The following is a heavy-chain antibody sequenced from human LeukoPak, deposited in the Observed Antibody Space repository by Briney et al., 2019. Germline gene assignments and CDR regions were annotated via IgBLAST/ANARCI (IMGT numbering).Heavy chain of an antibody. CDR2: IYYSGST. D-gene: IGHD3-16*02. CDR3: ARVPYDYVWGSYRLHYFDY. J-gene: IGHJ4*02. V-gene: IGHV4-59*01. CDR1: GGSISSYY. Sequence: PSETLSLTCTVSGGSISSYYWSWIRQPPGKGLEWIGYIYYSGSTNHNPSLKSRVTISVDTSKNQFSLKLSSVTAADTAVYYRARVPYDYVWGSYRLHYFDYWGQGTLVTVSS.